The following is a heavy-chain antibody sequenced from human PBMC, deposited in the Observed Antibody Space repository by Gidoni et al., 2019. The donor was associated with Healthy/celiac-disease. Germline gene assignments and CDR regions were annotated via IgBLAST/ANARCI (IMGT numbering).Heavy chain of an antibody. V-gene: IGHV1-18*01. J-gene: IGHJ3*02. CDR2: SSAYNGNT. D-gene: IGHD4-17*01. CDR3: AREGGMTTVTPDAFDI. Sequence: QVQLVQSGAEVKKPAASVTVSCKASGYTFTSYGISWVRQAPGQGLEWMGWSSAYNGNTNYAQKLQGRVTMTTDTSTSTAYMELRSLRSDDTAVYYCAREGGMTTVTPDAFDIWGQGTMVTVSS. CDR1: GYTFTSYG.